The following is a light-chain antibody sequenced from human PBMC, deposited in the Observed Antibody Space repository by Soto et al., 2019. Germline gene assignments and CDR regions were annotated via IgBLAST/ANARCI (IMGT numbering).Light chain of an antibody. CDR2: GAS. Sequence: EVVLTQSPGTLSLSPGERATLSCRASQSISSRFLAWYQQKPGQAPRLLMYGASIRATGIPDRFSGSGSGTDFTLSISRLEPEDFAVYYCQQYDSSRTFGPGTKVEIK. CDR3: QQYDSSRT. V-gene: IGKV3-20*01. CDR1: QSISSRF. J-gene: IGKJ1*01.